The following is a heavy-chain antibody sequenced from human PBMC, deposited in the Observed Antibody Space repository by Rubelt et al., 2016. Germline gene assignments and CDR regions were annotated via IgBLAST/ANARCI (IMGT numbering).Heavy chain of an antibody. D-gene: IGHD5-18*01. CDR2: ISYDGSNK. Sequence: VQLVESGGGLVQPGGSLRLSCAASGFTFSSYAMSWVRQAPGKGLEWVAVISYDGSNKYYADSVKGRFTISRDNSKNTLYLQMNSLRAEDTAVYYCARDTSKNNYGLVNYWGQGTLVTVSS. J-gene: IGHJ4*02. CDR1: GFTFSSYA. V-gene: IGHV3-30*04. CDR3: ARDTSKNNYGLVNY.